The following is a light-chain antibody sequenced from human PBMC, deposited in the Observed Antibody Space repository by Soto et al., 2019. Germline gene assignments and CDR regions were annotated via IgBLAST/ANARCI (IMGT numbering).Light chain of an antibody. CDR1: SSNIVNNY. CDR3: GTWDSSLSANWV. J-gene: IGLJ3*02. V-gene: IGLV1-51*02. Sequence: QSVLTQPPSVSAAPGQKVTISCSGSSSNIVNNYVSWYQQLPGTAPKLLIYENNKRPSGIPDRFSGSKSGTSATLGITGLQTGDEADYYCGTWDSSLSANWVFGGGTKVTVL. CDR2: ENN.